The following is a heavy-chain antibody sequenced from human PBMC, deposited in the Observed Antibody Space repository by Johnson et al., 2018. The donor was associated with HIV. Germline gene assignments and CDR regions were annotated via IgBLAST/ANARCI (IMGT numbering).Heavy chain of an antibody. V-gene: IGHV3-9*01. CDR1: GFTFDDYA. CDR2: ISWNSGSI. D-gene: IGHD1-26*01. Sequence: VQLVESGGGLVQPGGSLRLSCAASGFTFDDYAMHWVRQAPGKGLEWVSGISWNSGSIGYADSVKGRFTISRDNSKNMLYLQMNSLRAEDTAVYYCAKDGGSYGGAFDIWGQGTMVTVSS. J-gene: IGHJ3*02. CDR3: AKDGGSYGGAFDI.